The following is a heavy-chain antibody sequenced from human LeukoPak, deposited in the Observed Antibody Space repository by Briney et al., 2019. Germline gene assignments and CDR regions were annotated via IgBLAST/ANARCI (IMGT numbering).Heavy chain of an antibody. CDR3: ARIMVVIYYMDV. J-gene: IGHJ6*03. D-gene: IGHD3-22*01. V-gene: IGHV4-4*02. Sequence: GSLRLSCAASGFTVSSNYMSWVRQAPGKGLEWIGYIYHSGSTYYNPSLKSRVTISVDRSKNQFSLKLSSVTAADTAVYYCARIMVVIYYMDVWGKGTTVTVSS. CDR2: IYHSGST. CDR1: GFTVSSNY.